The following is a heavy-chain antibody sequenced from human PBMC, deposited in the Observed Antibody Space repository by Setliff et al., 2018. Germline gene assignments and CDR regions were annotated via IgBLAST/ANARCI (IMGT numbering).Heavy chain of an antibody. CDR3: ARDLNRWFGEFAFDI. CDR1: GYTFSDYY. V-gene: IGHV1-2*02. Sequence: GASVKVSCKASGYTFSDYYIHWVRQAPGQGLEWMGWINPNSGAASGGTNYAEKFQGRVTLTRDTSISTAYMELRGLRSEDTAVFYCARDLNRWFGEFAFDIWGQGTMATVSS. D-gene: IGHD3-10*01. J-gene: IGHJ3*02. CDR2: INPNSGAASGGT.